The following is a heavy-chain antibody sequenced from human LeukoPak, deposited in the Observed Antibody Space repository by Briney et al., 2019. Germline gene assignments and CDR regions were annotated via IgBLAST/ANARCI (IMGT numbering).Heavy chain of an antibody. CDR3: ARDSFVTISGGWNWFDP. CDR1: GFTFSSFW. CDR2: INNDGSST. J-gene: IGHJ5*02. Sequence: PGGSLRLSCAASGFTFSSFWMHWVRQAPGKGLVWGSRINNDGSSTAYADSVKGRFTISRDNAKNTLYLQMNSLRAEDTAVYYCARDSFVTISGGWNWFDPWGQGTLVTVSS. V-gene: IGHV3-74*01. D-gene: IGHD3-3*01.